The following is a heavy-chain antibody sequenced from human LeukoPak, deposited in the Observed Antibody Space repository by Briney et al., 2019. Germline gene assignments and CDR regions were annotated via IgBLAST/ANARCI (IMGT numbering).Heavy chain of an antibody. J-gene: IGHJ5*02. CDR3: ARAGILSTGDYFDP. CDR2: IHHSGST. CDR1: GGSITSGTFY. V-gene: IGHV4-39*07. Sequence: SETLSLTCTVSGGSITSGTFYWCWTRQPPGKGLEWIGTIHHSGSTSYNPSLQMRATISVDTSNNQFSLKLSSVTAADTAVYYCARAGILSTGDYFDPWGQGTLVTVSS. D-gene: IGHD5/OR15-5a*01.